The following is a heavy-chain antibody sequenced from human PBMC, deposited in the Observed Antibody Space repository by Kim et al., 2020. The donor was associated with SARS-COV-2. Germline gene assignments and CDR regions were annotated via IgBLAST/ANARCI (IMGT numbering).Heavy chain of an antibody. D-gene: IGHD3-22*01. V-gene: IGHV1-46*01. CDR2: INPSGGST. CDR3: ARAGHVRDTYYYDSSGYTPLDY. CDR1: GYTFTSYY. Sequence: ASVKVSCKASGYTFTSYYMHWVRQAPGQGLEWMGIINPSGGSTSYAQKFQGRVTMTRDTSTSTVYMELSSLRSEDTAVYYCARAGHVRDTYYYDSSGYTPLDYWGQGTLVTVSS. J-gene: IGHJ4*02.